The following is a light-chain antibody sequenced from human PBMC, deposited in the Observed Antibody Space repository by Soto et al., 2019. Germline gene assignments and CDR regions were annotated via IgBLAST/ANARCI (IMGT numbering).Light chain of an antibody. V-gene: IGKV3-20*01. CDR1: QSVSSSN. Sequence: IVLTQSPGTLSLSTGERATLSCRARQSVSSSNLAWYQQKPGQAPRLLIYGASSRATGIPDRFSGSGSGTDFTLTISRLEPEDFAVYYCQQYGSSPTTFGQGTKVDIK. CDR3: QQYGSSPTT. CDR2: GAS. J-gene: IGKJ1*01.